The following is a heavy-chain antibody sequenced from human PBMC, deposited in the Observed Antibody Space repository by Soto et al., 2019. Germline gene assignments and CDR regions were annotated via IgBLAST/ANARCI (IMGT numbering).Heavy chain of an antibody. D-gene: IGHD2-2*01. V-gene: IGHV3-48*01. CDR2: ISGSSTTI. CDR1: GFTFSNYT. CDR3: ASNIVVVPASIKGRYAFDI. J-gene: IGHJ3*02. Sequence: GGSLRLSCAASGFTFSNYTMTWVRQAPGKGLEWVSFISGSSTTIYYADSVRGRFTISRDNAKNSLSLQMNSLRAEDTAMYYCASNIVVVPASIKGRYAFDIWGQGTMVTVSS.